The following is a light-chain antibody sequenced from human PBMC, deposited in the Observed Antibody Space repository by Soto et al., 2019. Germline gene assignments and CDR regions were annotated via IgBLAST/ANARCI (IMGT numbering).Light chain of an antibody. V-gene: IGKV1-16*01. J-gene: IGKJ5*01. CDR1: QSIGKH. Sequence: GDRVTITCPASQSIGKHLNWYQQKPGRAPKFLIYGASTLQSGVPSRFTGSGSGTDFTLTVNSLQPDDFATYYCQQYNSYLITFGQGTRLEIK. CDR3: QQYNSYLIT. CDR2: GAS.